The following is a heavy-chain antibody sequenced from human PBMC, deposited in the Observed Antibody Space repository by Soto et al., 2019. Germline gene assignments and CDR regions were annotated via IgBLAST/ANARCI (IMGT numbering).Heavy chain of an antibody. CDR2: INTDGGSS. D-gene: IGHD2-2*01. V-gene: IGHV3-74*03. Sequence: EVQLVESGGDLVQPGGSLSPSCAPSGFTFSGHWMHWVRQVPGKGLEWVSRINTDGGSSAYADSVRGRFAISRDNAKNTLYLQMNGLRAEDTAVYYCAREAGYCSRTSCYRRAFDTWGQGTTVTVSS. CDR1: GFTFSGHW. CDR3: AREAGYCSRTSCYRRAFDT. J-gene: IGHJ3*02.